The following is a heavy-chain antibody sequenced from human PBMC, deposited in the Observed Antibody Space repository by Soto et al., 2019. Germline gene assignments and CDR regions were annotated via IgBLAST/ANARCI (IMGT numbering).Heavy chain of an antibody. CDR2: IKQDGSEK. D-gene: IGHD6-6*01. J-gene: IGHJ6*02. Sequence: PGGSLRLSCAASGFTFSGYWMSWVRQAPGKGLEWVANIKQDGSEKYYVDSVKGRFTISRDNAKNSLYLQMNSLRAEDTAVYYCARDCASSSGDNSYYYYGMDVWGQGTTVTVSS. CDR3: ARDCASSSGDNSYYYYGMDV. V-gene: IGHV3-7*03. CDR1: GFTFSGYW.